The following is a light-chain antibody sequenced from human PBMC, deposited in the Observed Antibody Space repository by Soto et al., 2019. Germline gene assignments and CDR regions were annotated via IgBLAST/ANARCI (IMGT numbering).Light chain of an antibody. CDR1: SSDVGSYNL. Sequence: QSALTQPASVSGSPGQSITISCTGTSSDVGSYNLVSWYQQHPGKAPKLMIYEGSKRPSGVSNRFSGSKSGNTASLTISGLQAEDEADYCCCSYAGSSFLFGGGTKVTVL. CDR3: CSYAGSSFL. CDR2: EGS. J-gene: IGLJ2*01. V-gene: IGLV2-23*01.